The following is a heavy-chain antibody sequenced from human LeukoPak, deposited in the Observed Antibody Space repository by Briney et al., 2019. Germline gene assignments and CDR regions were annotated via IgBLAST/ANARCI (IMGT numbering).Heavy chain of an antibody. CDR1: GFTFDDYA. V-gene: IGHV3-9*01. Sequence: GGSLRLSCAASGFTFDDYAMHWVRQAPGKGLEWVSGISWNSGSIGYADSVKGRFTISRDNAKNSLYLQMNSLRAEDTALYYCARDPTAVGDYFDYWGQGTLVTVSS. J-gene: IGHJ4*02. CDR3: ARDPTAVGDYFDY. CDR2: ISWNSGSI.